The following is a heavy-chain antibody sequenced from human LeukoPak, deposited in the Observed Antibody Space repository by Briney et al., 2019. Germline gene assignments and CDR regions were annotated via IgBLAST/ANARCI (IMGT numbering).Heavy chain of an antibody. J-gene: IGHJ4*02. Sequence: GASVKLSCKASGYTFTSYGISWVRQAPRQGLEWMGWISAYNGNANYAQKLQGRVTMTTDTSTSTAYMELRSLRTDDTAVYYCAKTVEMATHNDYWGQGTLVTVAS. V-gene: IGHV1-18*01. CDR3: AKTVEMATHNDY. CDR1: GYTFTSYG. CDR2: ISAYNGNA. D-gene: IGHD5-24*01.